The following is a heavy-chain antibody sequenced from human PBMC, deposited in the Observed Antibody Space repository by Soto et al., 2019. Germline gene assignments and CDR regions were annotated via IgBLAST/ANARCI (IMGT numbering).Heavy chain of an antibody. Sequence: PSQTLSLTCALSGDSVASNSAAWNWIRQSPSRGLEWLGRTYYRSKWYTDYAESVKSRITINPDTSKNQVSLQLKSVTPEDTAVYYCTTGATSGRYVNYYYGMDVWGQGTTVTVSS. CDR3: TTGATSGRYVNYYYGMDV. V-gene: IGHV6-1*01. J-gene: IGHJ6*02. D-gene: IGHD3-3*01. CDR1: GDSVASNSAA. CDR2: TYYRSKWYT.